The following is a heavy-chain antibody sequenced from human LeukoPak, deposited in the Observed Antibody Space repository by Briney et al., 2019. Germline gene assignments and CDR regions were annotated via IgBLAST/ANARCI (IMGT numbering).Heavy chain of an antibody. CDR1: GYTHTSYD. CDR2: MNPNSGNT. Sequence: ASVKVSCKASGYTHTSYDINWVRQATGQGLEWMGWMNPNSGNTGYAQKFQGRVTITRNTSISTAYMELSSLRSEDTAVYYCARAVFEKQWLVGFDYWGQGTLVTVSS. V-gene: IGHV1-8*03. CDR3: ARAVFEKQWLVGFDY. J-gene: IGHJ4*02. D-gene: IGHD6-19*01.